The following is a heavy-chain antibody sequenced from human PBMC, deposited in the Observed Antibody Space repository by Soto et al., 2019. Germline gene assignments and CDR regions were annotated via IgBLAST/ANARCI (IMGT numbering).Heavy chain of an antibody. CDR3: ARVSVDKDEHSFDH. CDR2: ISYDGINK. J-gene: IGHJ4*02. CDR1: GFTFSSYA. D-gene: IGHD5-12*01. V-gene: IGHV3-30-3*01. Sequence: PGGSLRLSCAASGFTFSSYAMHWVRQAPGKGLEWVAVISYDGINKYYAESVKGRFTISRDNSKNTLYLQMNSLRTEDTAVYYCARVSVDKDEHSFDHWGQGTPVTGPS.